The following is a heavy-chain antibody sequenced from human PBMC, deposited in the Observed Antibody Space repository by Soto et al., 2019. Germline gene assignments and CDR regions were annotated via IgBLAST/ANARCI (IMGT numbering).Heavy chain of an antibody. CDR3: AHLLGGCPTTSCSPLRFDS. V-gene: IGHV2-5*01. J-gene: IGHJ4*02. CDR2: IYLNGNE. D-gene: IGHD2-2*01. CDR1: GFSLSTNGVG. Sequence: QITLKESGPTLVKPTQTLTLTCTFSGFSLSTNGVGVGWIRQPPGKALEWLALIYLNGNERYSPSLKSRLTITKDTPQSQVVLTVTNIDPVDTATYYCAHLLGGCPTTSCSPLRFDSWGQGTLVTVSS.